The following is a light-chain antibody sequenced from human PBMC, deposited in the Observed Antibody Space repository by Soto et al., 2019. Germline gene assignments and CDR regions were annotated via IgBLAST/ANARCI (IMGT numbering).Light chain of an antibody. V-gene: IGKV1-5*01. CDR1: QSISNY. CDR3: HEYDSYSST. Sequence: DIQMTQSPSTLSASVGDRVTITCRASQSISNYLAWYQQKPGKAPKVLIYDASSFESGVPLRFSGSGSGTEFTLTISSLQPDDFATYYCHEYDSYSSTFGQGTKLQIK. CDR2: DAS. J-gene: IGKJ2*01.